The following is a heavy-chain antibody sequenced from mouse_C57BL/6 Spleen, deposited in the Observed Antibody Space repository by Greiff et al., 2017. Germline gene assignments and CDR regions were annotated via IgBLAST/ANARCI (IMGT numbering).Heavy chain of an antibody. CDR3: ARDDYDGYYFDY. CDR2: ISSGSSTI. D-gene: IGHD2-4*01. Sequence: EVKLVESGGGLVKPGGSLKLSCAASGFTFSDYGLNWVRPAPEKGLEWVAYISSGSSTIYYADTVKGRFTISIDKAKHTLYLQRSTLGSEDTAMYYCARDDYDGYYFDYWGQGTTLTVSS. CDR1: GFTFSDYG. J-gene: IGHJ2*01. V-gene: IGHV5-17*01.